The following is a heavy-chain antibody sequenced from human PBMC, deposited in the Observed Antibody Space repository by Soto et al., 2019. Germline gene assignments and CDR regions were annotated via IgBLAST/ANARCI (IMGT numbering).Heavy chain of an antibody. Sequence: VQLLESGGDLVQPGGSLRLSCVASGFILNNYAMSWVRQAPGKGLAWVSTIGGTDGDSDGVPWYEDSVKGRFTISMDSSANTLFLHMYKLRAEASALYFIVNRGRNCVAFDFWGQGTTVVVSS. D-gene: IGHD1-20*01. J-gene: IGHJ3*01. V-gene: IGHV3-23*01. CDR2: IGGTDGDSDGVP. CDR3: VNRGRNCVAFDF. CDR1: GFILNNYA.